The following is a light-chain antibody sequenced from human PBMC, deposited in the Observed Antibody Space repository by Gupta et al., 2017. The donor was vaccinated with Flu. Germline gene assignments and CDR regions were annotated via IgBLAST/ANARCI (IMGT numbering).Light chain of an antibody. Sequence: PSTLSASIGDRVTFTCRASQSINNWLAWYQQNPGKAPKFLIYKASTLESGVPSRFSGNGSGTEFTLTISGLQPDDFTNYYCQQYSSLPWTFGQGTKMEIK. V-gene: IGKV1-5*03. J-gene: IGKJ1*01. CDR2: KAS. CDR1: QSINNW. CDR3: QQYSSLPWT.